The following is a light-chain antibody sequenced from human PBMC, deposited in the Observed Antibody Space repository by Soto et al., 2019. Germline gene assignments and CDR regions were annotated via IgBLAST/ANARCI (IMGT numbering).Light chain of an antibody. V-gene: IGLV2-14*01. J-gene: IGLJ1*01. CDR1: SSDIGAYNY. CDR3: SSYTATSTLV. Sequence: QSALTQPASVSGSPGQSITISCTGTSSDIGAYNYVSWYQQHPGKVPKLMISEVSNRPSGVSKRFSGSKSGNTASLTISGLQAEDEADYYCSSYTATSTLVFGTGTKVTVL. CDR2: EVS.